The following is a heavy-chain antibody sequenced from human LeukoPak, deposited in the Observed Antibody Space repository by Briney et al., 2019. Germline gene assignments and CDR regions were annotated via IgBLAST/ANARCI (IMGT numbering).Heavy chain of an antibody. CDR3: ARDAGWGRLDS. CDR2: LASDESNK. J-gene: IGHJ4*02. V-gene: IGHV3-74*01. Sequence: GSLRLSCAASGFTVSNNYMMWVRQAPGKGLMWVSRLASDESNKIYADSVKGRFTISRDNAKNTLYLQMNSLRVEDTGIYYCARDAGWGRLDSWGQGALVTVSS. CDR1: GFTVSNNY. D-gene: IGHD3-16*01.